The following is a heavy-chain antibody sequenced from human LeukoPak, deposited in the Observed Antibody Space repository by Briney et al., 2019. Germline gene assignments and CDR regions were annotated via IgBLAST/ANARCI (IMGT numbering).Heavy chain of an antibody. CDR2: IYYSGST. J-gene: IGHJ6*03. CDR3: ARSIAARHYYMDV. CDR1: GGSISSSNYY. V-gene: IGHV4-39*07. D-gene: IGHD6-6*01. Sequence: SETLSLTCTVSGGSISSSNYYWGWIRQPPGKGLEWIWSIYYSGSTYYHPSLKSRVTISVDTSKNQFSLKLSSVTAADTAVYYCARSIAARHYYMDVWGKGTTVTVSS.